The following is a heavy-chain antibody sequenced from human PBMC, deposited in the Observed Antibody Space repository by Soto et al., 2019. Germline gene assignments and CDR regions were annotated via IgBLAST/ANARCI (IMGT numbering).Heavy chain of an antibody. J-gene: IGHJ4*02. CDR3: ARGADTSSWYSY. Sequence: GGSLRLSCAASGFTFSIYTMSWVRQAPGKGLEWVSGITGSGGSTYYADSVKGRFTISRDNPKNTLYLQMNSLRAEDTALYYCARGADTSSWYSYWGQGTLVTVSS. D-gene: IGHD6-13*01. CDR2: ITGSGGST. V-gene: IGHV3-23*01. CDR1: GFTFSIYT.